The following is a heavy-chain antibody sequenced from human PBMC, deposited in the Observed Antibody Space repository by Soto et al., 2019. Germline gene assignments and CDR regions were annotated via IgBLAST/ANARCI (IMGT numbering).Heavy chain of an antibody. CDR2: ISGYTGNT. J-gene: IGHJ4*02. Sequence: GPEVKKPGASVNVSCKASGYTFTRDGISWVRQAPGQGLEWMGWISGYTGNTNYAQKCEGRVTMTRHTSTRTAYMELRRLRSEDTAVYYCARCERLQLLRPGDYWGQGTLVTVSS. CDR1: GYTFTRDG. V-gene: IGHV1-18*01. CDR3: ARCERLQLLRPGDY. D-gene: IGHD5-12*01.